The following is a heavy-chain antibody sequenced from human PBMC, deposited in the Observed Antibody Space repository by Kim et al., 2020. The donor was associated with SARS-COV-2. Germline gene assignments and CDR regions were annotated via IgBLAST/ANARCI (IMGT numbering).Heavy chain of an antibody. V-gene: IGHV3-49*04. J-gene: IGHJ4*02. CDR1: GFIFGDHA. CDR3: FSGRQDLGVGYYIDY. D-gene: IGHD1-26*01. CDR2: IRTKGYGGTS. Sequence: GGSLRLSCISSGFIFGDHAMTWVRQAPGKGLEWVGLIRTKGYGGTSEYAASVRGRFTISRDDSKSMAYLQMNSLKTDDTAVYYCFSGRQDLGVGYYIDYRGQGILVTVSS.